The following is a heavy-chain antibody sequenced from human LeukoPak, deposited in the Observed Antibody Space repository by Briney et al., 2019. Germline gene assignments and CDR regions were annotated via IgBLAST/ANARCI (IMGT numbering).Heavy chain of an antibody. J-gene: IGHJ6*04. CDR2: IIPIFGTA. V-gene: IGHV1-69*06. CDR3: AKTPGGSSSWYLTQSGYYYYGMDV. CDR1: GGTFSSYA. Sequence: SVKVSCKASGGTFSSYAIIWVRQAPGQGLEWMGGIIPIFGTADYAQKFQGRVTITADKSTSTAYMELSSLRSEDTAVYYCAKTPGGSSSWYLTQSGYYYYGMDVWGKGTTVTVSS. D-gene: IGHD6-13*01.